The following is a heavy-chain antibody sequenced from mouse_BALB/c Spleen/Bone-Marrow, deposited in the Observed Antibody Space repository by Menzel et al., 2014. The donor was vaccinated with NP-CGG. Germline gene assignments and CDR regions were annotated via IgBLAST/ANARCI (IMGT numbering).Heavy chain of an antibody. CDR3: ASVPWYFDV. V-gene: IGHV1S81*02. Sequence: VQLQQSGAELVRPGVSVRLSCKASGYTFTSYWMHWIKQRPEQGLERIGEINPTNGSTNYNEEFKTKATLTVDKSSSTAYMQLSSLTSEDSAVYYCASVPWYFDVWGAGTTVTVSS. J-gene: IGHJ1*01. CDR2: INPTNGST. CDR1: GYTFTSYW. D-gene: IGHD6-1*01.